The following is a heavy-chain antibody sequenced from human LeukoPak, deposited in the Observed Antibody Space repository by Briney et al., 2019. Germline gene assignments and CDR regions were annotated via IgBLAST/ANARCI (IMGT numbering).Heavy chain of an antibody. CDR1: GGSISSSSYY. V-gene: IGHV4-39*07. CDR2: IYYSGST. CDR3: ARGIAVAGTTTFDY. J-gene: IGHJ4*02. D-gene: IGHD6-19*01. Sequence: SETLSLTCTVSGGSISSSSYYWGWIRQPPGKGLEWIGSIYYSGSTYYNPSLKSRVTISVDTSKNQFSLKLSSVTAADTAVYYCARGIAVAGTTTFDYWGQGTLVTVSS.